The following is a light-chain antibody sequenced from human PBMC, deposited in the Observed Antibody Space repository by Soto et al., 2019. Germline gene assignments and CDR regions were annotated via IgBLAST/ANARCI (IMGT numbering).Light chain of an antibody. CDR1: QYISSW. CDR3: QQYNRQRT. V-gene: IGKV1-5*03. Sequence: DIQMTQSPSTLSASVGDRVTITCRASQYISSWLAWYQQKPGKAPKLLIYKASSLESGVPSRFSGSGSGTEFTLTISSLQPDDFATYYRQQYNRQRTFGQGTKVEIK. CDR2: KAS. J-gene: IGKJ1*01.